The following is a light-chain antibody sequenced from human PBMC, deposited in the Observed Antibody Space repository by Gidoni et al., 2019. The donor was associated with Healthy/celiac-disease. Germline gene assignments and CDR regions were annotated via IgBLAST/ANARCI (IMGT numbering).Light chain of an antibody. V-gene: IGLV1-47*01. CDR2: RNN. J-gene: IGLJ1*01. CDR3: AAWDDSLSGQV. Sequence: QSVLTQPPSASGTPGQRVTISCSGSSANIGSNYVYWYQQLPGTAPKLLIYRNNQRPSGLPDRFSGSKSGTSASLAISGLRSEDEADYYCAAWDDSLSGQVFGTGTKVTV. CDR1: SANIGSNY.